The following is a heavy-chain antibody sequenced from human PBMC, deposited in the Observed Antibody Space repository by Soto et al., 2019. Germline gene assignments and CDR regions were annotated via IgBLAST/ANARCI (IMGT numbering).Heavy chain of an antibody. D-gene: IGHD1-26*01. J-gene: IGHJ3*02. V-gene: IGHV4-4*07. CDR2: IYTSGST. Sequence: QVQLQESGPGLVKPSETLSLTCTVSGGSISSYYWSWIRQPAGKGLEWIGRIYTSGSTNYNPSLKSRVTMSVDTSKNQFSLKLSSVTAADTAVYYCARDLDPVGATFNDAFDIWGQGTMVTVSS. CDR1: GGSISSYY. CDR3: ARDLDPVGATFNDAFDI.